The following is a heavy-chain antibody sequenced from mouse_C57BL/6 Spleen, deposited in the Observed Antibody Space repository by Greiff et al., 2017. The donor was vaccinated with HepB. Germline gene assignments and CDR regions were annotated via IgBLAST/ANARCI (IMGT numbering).Heavy chain of an antibody. V-gene: IGHV5-17*01. J-gene: IGHJ2*01. CDR2: ISSGSSTI. D-gene: IGHD1-1*01. CDR3: ARPGTTVDLYYLDY. Sequence: EVQRVESGGGLVKPGGSLKLSCAASGFTFSDYGMHWVRQAPEKGLEWVAYISSGSSTIYYADTVKGRFTISRDNAKNTLFLQMTSLRSEDTAMYYCARPGTTVDLYYLDYWGQGTTLTVSS. CDR1: GFTFSDYG.